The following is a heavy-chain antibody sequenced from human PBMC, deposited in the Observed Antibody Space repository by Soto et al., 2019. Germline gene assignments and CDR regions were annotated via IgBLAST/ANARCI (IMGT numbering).Heavy chain of an antibody. J-gene: IGHJ4*02. Sequence: QITLKESGPTLVKPTQTLTLTCSFSGFSLTTNGVGVGWIRQPPGKALEWLALIYWDDDKRYSPSLKSRLTITKDPSKNPVVLKMTNMDPVDTATYYWAHRLVDYDYIWGSYSSAFDYWGQGTLVTVSS. CDR3: AHRLVDYDYIWGSYSSAFDY. D-gene: IGHD3-16*01. V-gene: IGHV2-5*02. CDR1: GFSLTTNGVG. CDR2: IYWDDDK.